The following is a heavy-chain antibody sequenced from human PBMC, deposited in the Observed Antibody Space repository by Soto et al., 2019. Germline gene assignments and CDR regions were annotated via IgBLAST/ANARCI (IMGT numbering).Heavy chain of an antibody. CDR3: ARSYSGTFYGYDT. D-gene: IGHD1-26*01. CDR2: VFYTGST. Sequence: PSETLSLTCTVSGGSISSYHWSWIRQSPGKGLEWIGYVFYTGSTKYNPALKRRVTISVDTSKNQFSLKLSSVSAADTGLYYCARSYSGTFYGYDTWGQGILVTVSS. J-gene: IGHJ5*02. CDR1: GGSISSYH. V-gene: IGHV4-59*01.